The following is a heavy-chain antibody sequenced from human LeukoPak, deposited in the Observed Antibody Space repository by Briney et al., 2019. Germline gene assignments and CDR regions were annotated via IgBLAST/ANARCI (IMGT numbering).Heavy chain of an antibody. CDR3: ARDPNSGYDPQFDY. CDR2: ISSSSSYI. Sequence: PGGSLRLSCAASGFTFSSYGMNWVRQAPGKGLEWVSSISSSSSYIYYADSVKGRFTISRDNAKNSLYLQMNSLRAEDTAVYYCARDPNSGYDPQFDYWGQGTLVTVSS. D-gene: IGHD5-12*01. V-gene: IGHV3-21*01. J-gene: IGHJ4*02. CDR1: GFTFSSYG.